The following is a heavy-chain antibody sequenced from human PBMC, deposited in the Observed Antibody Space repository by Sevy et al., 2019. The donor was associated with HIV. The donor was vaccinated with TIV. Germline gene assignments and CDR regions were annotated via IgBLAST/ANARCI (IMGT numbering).Heavy chain of an antibody. D-gene: IGHD2-15*01. Sequence: GGSLRLSCAASGFTFSNAWMSWVRQAPGKGLEWVGRIKSKTDGGKTDYAGPVKGRFTISRDDSKNTLYLQMNSLKTEDTAVYYCTTDPARMGYLDAFDIWGQGTMVTVSS. J-gene: IGHJ3*02. CDR1: GFTFSNAW. CDR3: TTDPARMGYLDAFDI. V-gene: IGHV3-15*01. CDR2: IKSKTDGGKT.